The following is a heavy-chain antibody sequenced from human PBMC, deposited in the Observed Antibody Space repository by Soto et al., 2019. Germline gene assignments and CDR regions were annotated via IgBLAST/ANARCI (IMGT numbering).Heavy chain of an antibody. V-gene: IGHV4-59*01. CDR3: ARAPSKVAVFGRYYFDY. CDR1: GGSISNYY. J-gene: IGHJ4*02. CDR2: IYYSGGT. D-gene: IGHD3-3*01. Sequence: SETLSLTCTVSGGSISNYYLSWIRQPPGQGLEWIGYIYYSGGTYYSPSLESRVTITVDTSKNQFSLKLSSVTAADTAVYYCARAPSKVAVFGRYYFDYWGQGTLVTVYS.